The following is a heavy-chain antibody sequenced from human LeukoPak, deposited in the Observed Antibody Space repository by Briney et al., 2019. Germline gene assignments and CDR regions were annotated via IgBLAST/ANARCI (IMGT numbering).Heavy chain of an antibody. CDR3: ARDIGGYGDYFFDY. CDR1: GFTFSSYW. Sequence: GGSLRLSCAASGFTFSSYWMSWVRQAPGKGLEWVANIKQDGSEKYYVDSVKGRFTISRANAKNSLYLQMNSLRAEDTAVYYCARDIGGYGDYFFDYWGQGTLVTVSS. J-gene: IGHJ4*02. D-gene: IGHD4-17*01. CDR2: IKQDGSEK. V-gene: IGHV3-7*01.